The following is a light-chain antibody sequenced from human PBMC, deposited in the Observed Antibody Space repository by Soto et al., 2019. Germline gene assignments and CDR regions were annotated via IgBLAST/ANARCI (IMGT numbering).Light chain of an antibody. CDR2: AAS. Sequence: IQTTQSPSSLSASVGDRVTIACRASQTIINYLNWYQQRPGHAPNLLIYAASTLHTGVPSTFTGSGSGTDFTLTINDLQPEDVATYFCLQDYEFPYTFGQGTRLEIK. V-gene: IGKV1-6*01. J-gene: IGKJ5*01. CDR3: LQDYEFPYT. CDR1: QTIINY.